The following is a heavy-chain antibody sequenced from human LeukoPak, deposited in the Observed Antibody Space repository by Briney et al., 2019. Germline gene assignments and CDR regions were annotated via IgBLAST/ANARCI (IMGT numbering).Heavy chain of an antibody. Sequence: PGGSLRLSCAASGFTFNNAWMNWVRQAPEKGLEWVGRIKSKNVGGTTDYAAPVKGRFTISRDDSKNTVYLQMNSLKIEDTAVYYCTSHAAFDPWGQGTLVTVSS. V-gene: IGHV3-15*01. J-gene: IGHJ5*02. CDR3: TSHAAFDP. CDR1: GFTFNNAW. CDR2: IKSKNVGGTT.